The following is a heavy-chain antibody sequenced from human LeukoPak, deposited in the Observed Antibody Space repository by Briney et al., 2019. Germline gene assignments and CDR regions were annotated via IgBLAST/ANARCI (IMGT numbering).Heavy chain of an antibody. CDR3: AIVSGSYFSFDY. D-gene: IGHD1-26*01. Sequence: PSETLSLTCTVSGYSISSGYYWGWIRPPPGKGLEWIGSIYHSGSTYYNPSLKSRVTISVDTSKNQFSLKLSSVTAADTAVYYCAIVSGSYFSFDYWGQGTLVTVSS. J-gene: IGHJ4*02. CDR1: GYSISSGYY. CDR2: IYHSGST. V-gene: IGHV4-38-2*02.